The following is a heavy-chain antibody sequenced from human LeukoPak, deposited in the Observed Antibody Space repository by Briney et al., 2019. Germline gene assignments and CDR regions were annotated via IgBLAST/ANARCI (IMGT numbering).Heavy chain of an antibody. CDR3: ARGDSSRSYYYYGMDV. J-gene: IGHJ6*02. CDR2: IGTAGDT. Sequence: GGSLRLSCAASGFTFSSYDMHWVRQATGKGLEWVSGIGTAGDTYYPGSVKGRFTISRENAKNSLYLQMNSLRAGDTAVYFCARGDSSRSYYYYGMDVWGQGTTVTVSS. CDR1: GFTFSSYD. D-gene: IGHD6-13*01. V-gene: IGHV3-13*01.